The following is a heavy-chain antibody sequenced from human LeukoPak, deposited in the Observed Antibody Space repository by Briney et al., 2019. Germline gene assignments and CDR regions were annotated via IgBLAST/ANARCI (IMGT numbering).Heavy chain of an antibody. J-gene: IGHJ5*02. CDR1: GGSISSTSYY. D-gene: IGHD2-15*01. CDR2: MYYSGST. CDR3: ARHRAYCSGSKCYSVWFDP. V-gene: IGHV4-39*01. Sequence: SETLSLTCIVSGGSISSTSYYWGWVRQPPGKGLEWIGSMYYSGSTDYNPSLKSRVTISGDTSKSQFSLKLRSVTAADTALYYCARHRAYCSGSKCYSVWFDPWGQGTLVTVSS.